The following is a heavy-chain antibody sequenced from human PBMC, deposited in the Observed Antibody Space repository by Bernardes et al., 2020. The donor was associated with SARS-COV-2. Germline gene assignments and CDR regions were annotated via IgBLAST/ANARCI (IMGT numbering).Heavy chain of an antibody. CDR1: GGSISSSSYY. CDR3: ARGGDIVVVPAVPNWFDP. J-gene: IGHJ5*02. CDR2: IYYSGST. D-gene: IGHD2-2*01. Sequence: SETLSLTCTVSGGSISSSSYYWGWIRQPPGKGLEWIGSIYYSGSTYYNPSLKSRVTISVDTSKNQFSLKLSSVTAADTAVYYCARGGDIVVVPAVPNWFDPWGQGTLVTVSS. V-gene: IGHV4-39*07.